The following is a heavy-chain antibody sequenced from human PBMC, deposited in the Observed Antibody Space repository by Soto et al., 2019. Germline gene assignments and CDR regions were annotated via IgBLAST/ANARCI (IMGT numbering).Heavy chain of an antibody. V-gene: IGHV3-33*08. CDR3: ARDPSQFGGSWPWAGYYYYGMDV. Sequence: GGSLRLSCAASGFTVSSNYMSWVRQAPGKGLEWVAVIWYDGSNKYYADSVKGRFTISRDNSKNTLYLQMNSLRAKDTAVYYCARDPSQFGGSWPWAGYYYYGMDVWGQGTTVTVSS. D-gene: IGHD2-15*01. CDR2: IWYDGSNK. J-gene: IGHJ6*02. CDR1: GFTVSSNY.